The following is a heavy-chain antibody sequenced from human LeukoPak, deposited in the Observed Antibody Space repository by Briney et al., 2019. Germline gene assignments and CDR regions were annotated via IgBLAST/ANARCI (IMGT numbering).Heavy chain of an antibody. D-gene: IGHD6-13*01. Sequence: GGSLRLSCAASGFTFSSYWMSWVRQAPGKGLEWVANIKQDGSEKYYVDSVKGRFTISRDNAENSVFLQMSSLRVDDTALYYCVRGWFDFWGQGTPVTVSS. J-gene: IGHJ4*02. CDR3: VRGWFDF. CDR2: IKQDGSEK. CDR1: GFTFSSYW. V-gene: IGHV3-7*01.